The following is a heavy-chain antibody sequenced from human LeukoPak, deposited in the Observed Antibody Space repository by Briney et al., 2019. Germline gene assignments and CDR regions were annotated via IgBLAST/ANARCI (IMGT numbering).Heavy chain of an antibody. V-gene: IGHV4-39*07. Sequence: SETLSLTCTVSGGSISSSSYYWGWIRQPPGKGLEWIGSIYYSGSTYYNPSLKSRVTISVDTSKNQFSLKLSSVTAADTAVYYCARDRPGVFNFDYWGQGTLVTVSS. CDR2: IYYSGST. D-gene: IGHD1-14*01. CDR3: ARDRPGVFNFDY. J-gene: IGHJ4*02. CDR1: GGSISSSSYY.